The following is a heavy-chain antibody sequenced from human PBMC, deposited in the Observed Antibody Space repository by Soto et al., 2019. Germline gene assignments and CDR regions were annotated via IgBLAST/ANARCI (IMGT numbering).Heavy chain of an antibody. D-gene: IGHD1-1*01. CDR1: GFTFSSYA. CDR2: ISYDGSNK. J-gene: IGHJ4*02. CDR3: ARDLSTGPNTQPAFVFDY. Sequence: GGSLRLSCAASGFTFSSYAMHWVRQAPGKGLEWVAVISYDGSNKYYADSVKGRFTISRDNSKNTLYLQMNSLRAEDTAVYYCARDLSTGPNTQPAFVFDYWGQGTLVTVSS. V-gene: IGHV3-30-3*01.